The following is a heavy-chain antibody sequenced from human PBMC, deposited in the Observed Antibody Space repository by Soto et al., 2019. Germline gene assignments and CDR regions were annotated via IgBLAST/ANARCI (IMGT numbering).Heavy chain of an antibody. D-gene: IGHD7-27*01. J-gene: IGHJ6*02. CDR2: IYYSGST. CDR3: ARDGWGKKNRLGMDV. CDR1: GGSISSGGYY. V-gene: IGHV4-31*03. Sequence: SETLSLTCTVSGGSISSGGYYWSWIRQHPGKGLEWIGYIYYSGSTYYNPSLKSRVTISVDTSKNQFSLKLSSVTAADTAVYYCARDGWGKKNRLGMDVWGQGTPVTVYS.